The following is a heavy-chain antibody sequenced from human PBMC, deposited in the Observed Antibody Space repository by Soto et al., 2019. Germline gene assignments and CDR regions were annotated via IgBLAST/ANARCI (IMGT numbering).Heavy chain of an antibody. Sequence: SETLSLTCAVYGGSFSGYYWSWIRQPPGKGLEWIGEINHSGSTNYNPSLKSRVTISVDTSKNQFSLKLSSVTAADTAVYYCAVVLRFLEWLLYYYYYYGMDVWGQGTTVTVSS. CDR3: AVVLRFLEWLLYYYYYYGMDV. CDR2: INHSGST. J-gene: IGHJ6*02. CDR1: GGSFSGYY. D-gene: IGHD3-3*01. V-gene: IGHV4-34*01.